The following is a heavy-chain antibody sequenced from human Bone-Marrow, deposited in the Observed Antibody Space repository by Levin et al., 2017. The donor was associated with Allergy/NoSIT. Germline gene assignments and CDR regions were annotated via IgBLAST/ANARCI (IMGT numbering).Heavy chain of an antibody. V-gene: IGHV3-73*01. CDR1: GFTFSDAA. CDR2: IKSQANGYAT. CDR3: SRGRYSSSTDYYFYYGLDV. D-gene: IGHD6-6*01. Sequence: PGESLKISCAASGFTFSDAAVHWVRQPPGKGLEWVGRIKSQANGYATAYGASVRGRFTISRDDSQNTAYLQMDSLKTEDTAVYYCSRGRYSSSTDYYFYYGLDVWGQGTTVTVSS. J-gene: IGHJ6*02.